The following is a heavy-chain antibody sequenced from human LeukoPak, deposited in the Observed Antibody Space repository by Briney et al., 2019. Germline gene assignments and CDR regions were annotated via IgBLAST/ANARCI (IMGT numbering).Heavy chain of an antibody. CDR1: GGSISSFY. J-gene: IGHJ4*02. D-gene: IGHD6-13*01. CDR3: ARENSNSWYLDY. V-gene: IGHV4-59*01. Sequence: SETLSLTCTVSGGSISSFYWSWIRQPPGKGLEWIGYIYYSGSTNYNPSLKSRVTISVDTSKNQFSLKLSSVTAADTAVYYCARENSNSWYLDYWGQGTLVTVSS. CDR2: IYYSGST.